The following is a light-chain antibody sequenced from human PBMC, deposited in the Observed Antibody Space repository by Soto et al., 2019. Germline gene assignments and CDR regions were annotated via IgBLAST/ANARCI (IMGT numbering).Light chain of an antibody. CDR1: RIVASN. CDR2: GAS. J-gene: IGKJ1*01. V-gene: IGKV3-15*01. Sequence: EIVMTQSPATLSVSPGGRATLSCRASRIVASNLAWYQHKPGQAPSLLIYGASTRATGIPDRFSSSGSGTDFTLTISSLQSEDFAVYYCQHYKHWPRPFGQGTKVDIK. CDR3: QHYKHWPRP.